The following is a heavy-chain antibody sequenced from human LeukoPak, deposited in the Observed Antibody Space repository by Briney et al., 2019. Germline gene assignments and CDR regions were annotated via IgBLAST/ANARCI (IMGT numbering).Heavy chain of an antibody. Sequence: SETLSLTCTVSGYSISSGYYWGWIRQPPGKGLEWIGSIYHSGSTYYNPSLKSRVTISVDTSKNQFSLKLSSVTAADTAVYYCASQTVVTATLDYWGQGTLVTVSS. CDR3: ASQTVVTATLDY. V-gene: IGHV4-38-2*02. D-gene: IGHD2-21*02. CDR2: IYHSGST. J-gene: IGHJ4*02. CDR1: GYSISSGYY.